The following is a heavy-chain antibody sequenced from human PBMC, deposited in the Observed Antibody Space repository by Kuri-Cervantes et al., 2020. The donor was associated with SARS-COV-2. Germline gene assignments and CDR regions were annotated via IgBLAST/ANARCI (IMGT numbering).Heavy chain of an antibody. V-gene: IGHV3-53*01. CDR2: IYSGGST. D-gene: IGHD3-9*01. CDR3: ARSFEGWDV. J-gene: IGHJ6*02. Sequence: ETLSLTCTVSGFTFSSYAMHWVRQAPGKGLEWVSVIYSGGSTYYADSVKGRFTISRDNSKNTLYLQMNSLRAEDTAVYYCARSFEGWDVWGQGTTVTVSS. CDR1: GFTFSSYA.